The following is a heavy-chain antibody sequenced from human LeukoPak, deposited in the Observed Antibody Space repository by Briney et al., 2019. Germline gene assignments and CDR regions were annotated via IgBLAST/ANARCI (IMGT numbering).Heavy chain of an antibody. CDR3: AKTRRRVTFGGVIGHDAFDI. CDR2: FDPEDGET. J-gene: IGHJ3*02. V-gene: IGHV1-24*01. Sequence: ASVKVSCKVSGYTLTELSMHWVRQAPGKGLEWMGGFDPEDGETIYAQKFQGRVTMTEDTSTDTAYMELNSLRAEDTAVYYCAKTRRRVTFGGVIGHDAFDIWGQGTMVTVSS. D-gene: IGHD3-16*02. CDR1: GYTLTELS.